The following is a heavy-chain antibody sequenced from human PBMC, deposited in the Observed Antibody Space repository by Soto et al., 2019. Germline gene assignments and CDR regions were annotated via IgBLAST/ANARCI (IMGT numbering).Heavy chain of an antibody. CDR1: GVSISSYY. CDR2: IYYSGST. V-gene: IGHV4-59*01. CDR3: ASSYGDYFDY. D-gene: IGHD4-17*01. Sequence: SETLSLTCTVSGVSISSYYWSWIRQPPGKGLEWIGYIYYSGSTNYNPSLKSRVTISVDTSKNQFSLKLSSVTAADTAVYYCASSYGDYFDYWGQGTLVTVSS. J-gene: IGHJ4*02.